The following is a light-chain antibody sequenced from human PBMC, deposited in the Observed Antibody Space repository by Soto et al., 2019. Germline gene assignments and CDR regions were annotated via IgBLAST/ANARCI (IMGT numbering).Light chain of an antibody. Sequence: EIVLTQSPGTLSLSPGERATLSCRASQSVSSSYLAWYQQKPGQAPRLLIYGVSNRATGIPDRFSGSGSGTDFSLTISSLEPEDFAVYYCQQYGSSPRTFGQGTKVEIK. CDR1: QSVSSSY. CDR2: GVS. CDR3: QQYGSSPRT. V-gene: IGKV3-20*01. J-gene: IGKJ1*01.